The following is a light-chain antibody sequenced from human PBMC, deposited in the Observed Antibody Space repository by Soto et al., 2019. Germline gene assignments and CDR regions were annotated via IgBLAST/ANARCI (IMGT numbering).Light chain of an antibody. CDR3: CSYAGGGTYV. J-gene: IGLJ1*01. CDR1: SSDVGSYNL. Sequence: QSALTQPASVSGSPGQSITISCTGTSSDVGSYNLVSWYRQQQGKAPKLIIYEGSKRPSGFSNRFSGSKSGNTASLTISGLQAEDEADYFCCSYAGGGTYVFGTGTKVTVL. V-gene: IGLV2-23*01. CDR2: EGS.